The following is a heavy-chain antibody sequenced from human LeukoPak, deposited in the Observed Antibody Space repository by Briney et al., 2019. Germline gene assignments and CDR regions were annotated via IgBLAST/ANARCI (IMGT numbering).Heavy chain of an antibody. CDR3: AREQRGYDCYY. CDR2: ITYDGSSK. Sequence: GGSLRLSCTGFGFTFRDYAVSWVRQAPGKGLEWVALITYDGSSKYYADSVKGRFTISRDNSKNTLYLQMSSLRAEDTAVYYCAREQRGYDCYYWGQGTLVTVSS. D-gene: IGHD5-12*01. J-gene: IGHJ4*02. CDR1: GFTFRDYA. V-gene: IGHV3-30-3*01.